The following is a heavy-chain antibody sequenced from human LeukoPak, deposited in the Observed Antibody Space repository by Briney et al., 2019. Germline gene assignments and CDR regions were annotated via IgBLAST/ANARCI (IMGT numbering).Heavy chain of an antibody. J-gene: IGHJ4*02. V-gene: IGHV3-11*04. CDR2: ITSRGSTI. CDR1: GFTLSDYY. CDR3: ARDRDYFDY. D-gene: IGHD3-10*01. Sequence: GGSLRLSCAASGFTLSDYYLTWIRQAPGKGLEWVSYITSRGSTIYHADSVKGRFTISRDNAKNSLYLQMNSLRAEDTAVYYCARDRDYFDYWGQGTLVTVSS.